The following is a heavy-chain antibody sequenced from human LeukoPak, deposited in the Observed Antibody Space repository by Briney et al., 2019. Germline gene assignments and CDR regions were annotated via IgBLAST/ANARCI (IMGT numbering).Heavy chain of an antibody. CDR2: IVVGSGNT. Sequence: SVKVSCKASGFTFTSSAMQWVRQARGQRLEWIGWIVVGSGNTNYAQKFQERVTITRDMSTSTAYMELSSLRSEDTAVYYCAGAVTSSSLAFDIWGQGTMVTVSS. D-gene: IGHD2-21*02. CDR1: GFTFTSSA. J-gene: IGHJ3*02. V-gene: IGHV1-58*02. CDR3: AGAVTSSSLAFDI.